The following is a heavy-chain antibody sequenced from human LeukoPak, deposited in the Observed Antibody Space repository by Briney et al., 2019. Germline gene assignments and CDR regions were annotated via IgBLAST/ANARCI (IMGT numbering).Heavy chain of an antibody. D-gene: IGHD3-10*01. V-gene: IGHV1-69*13. Sequence: AASVKVSCKASGGTFSSYAISWVRQAPGQGLEWMGGIIPIFGTANYAQKFQGRVTITADESTSTAYMELRSLRSDDTAVYYCARVRITMVRGAYRHFDYWGQGTLVTVSS. J-gene: IGHJ4*02. CDR1: GGTFSSYA. CDR3: ARVRITMVRGAYRHFDY. CDR2: IIPIFGTA.